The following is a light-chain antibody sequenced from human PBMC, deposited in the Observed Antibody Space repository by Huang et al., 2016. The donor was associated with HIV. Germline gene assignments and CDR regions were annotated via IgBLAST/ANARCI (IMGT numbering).Light chain of an antibody. J-gene: IGKJ4*01. CDR1: QGISDY. CDR3: QQYYSTPLT. V-gene: IGKV1-NL1*01. CDR2: AAS. Sequence: DIQMTQSPSSLSASVGDRVTITCRASQGISDYSDWYQQKPGKAPKLLLYAASKLESGVPSRFSGSGSGTHYTLTISSLQPEYFATYYCQQYYSTPLTFGGGTRVEIK.